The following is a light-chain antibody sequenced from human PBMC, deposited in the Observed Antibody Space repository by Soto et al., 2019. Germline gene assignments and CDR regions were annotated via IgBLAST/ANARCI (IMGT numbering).Light chain of an antibody. V-gene: IGLV2-14*01. CDR2: EVS. J-gene: IGLJ2*01. CDR1: SSDVGAYNY. CDR3: SSYTSSSPVI. Sequence: QLVLTQPASVSGSPGQSITISCTGTSSDVGAYNYVSWYQQHPGKAPKLMIYEVSYRPSGVSNRFSGSKSGNTASLTISGLQGEDEADYYCSSYTSSSPVIFGGGTKVTVL.